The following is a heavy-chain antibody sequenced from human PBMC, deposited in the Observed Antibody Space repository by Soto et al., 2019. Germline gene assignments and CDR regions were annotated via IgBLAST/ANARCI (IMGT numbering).Heavy chain of an antibody. CDR2: IYHSGST. D-gene: IGHD6-13*01. V-gene: IGHV4-59*12. J-gene: IGHJ4*02. CDR3: ARKYSSSWYYFDY. Sequence: SETLSHTCTVAGGSISRYYWSWIRQPPGKGLEWIGEIYHSGSTNYNPSLKSRVTISVDKSKNQFSLKLSSVTAADTAVYYCARKYSSSWYYFDYWGQGTLVTVSS. CDR1: GGSISRYY.